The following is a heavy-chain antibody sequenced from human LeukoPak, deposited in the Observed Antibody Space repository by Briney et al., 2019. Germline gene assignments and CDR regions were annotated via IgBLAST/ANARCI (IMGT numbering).Heavy chain of an antibody. Sequence: SETLSLTCAAYGGSFSGYYWSWIRQPPGKGLEWIGEINHSGSTNYNPSLKSRVTISVDTSKNQFSLKLSSVTVADTAVYYCARLLHSGRYSRFEPSGQGNLVTVSS. CDR2: INHSGST. J-gene: IGHJ5*02. D-gene: IGHD6-25*01. CDR3: ARLLHSGRYSRFEP. V-gene: IGHV4-34*01. CDR1: GGSFSGYY.